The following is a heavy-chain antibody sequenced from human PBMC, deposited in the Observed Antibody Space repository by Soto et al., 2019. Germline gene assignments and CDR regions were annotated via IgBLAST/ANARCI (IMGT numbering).Heavy chain of an antibody. CDR1: GYSISSGYY. Sequence: LSLTCAVSGYSISSGYYWGWIRQPPGKGLEWIGSIYHSGSTYYNPSLKSRVTISVDTSKNQFSLKLSSVTAADTAVYYCARDLNGGMDVWGQGTTVTVSS. V-gene: IGHV4-38-2*02. CDR2: IYHSGST. CDR3: ARDLNGGMDV. J-gene: IGHJ6*02. D-gene: IGHD1-1*01.